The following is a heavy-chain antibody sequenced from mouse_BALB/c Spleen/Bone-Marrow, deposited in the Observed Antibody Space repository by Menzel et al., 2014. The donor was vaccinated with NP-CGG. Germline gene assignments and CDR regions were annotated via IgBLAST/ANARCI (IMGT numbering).Heavy chain of an antibody. Sequence: VQLQQSGADLVKPGASVKLSCTASGFNIKDTYMHWVKQRPEQGLEWIGRIDPANGNTKYDPKFQGKATITAVTSSNTAYLQLSSLTSEDTAVYYCARGDYYGGSFFAYWGQGTLVTVSA. D-gene: IGHD1-1*01. CDR3: ARGDYYGGSFFAY. CDR1: GFNIKDTY. V-gene: IGHV14-3*02. CDR2: IDPANGNT. J-gene: IGHJ3*01.